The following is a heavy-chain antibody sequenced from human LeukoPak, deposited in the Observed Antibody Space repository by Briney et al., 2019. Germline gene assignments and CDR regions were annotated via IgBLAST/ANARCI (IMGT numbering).Heavy chain of an antibody. CDR1: GFTFTTYS. J-gene: IGHJ4*02. Sequence: GGSLRLSCAASGFTFTTYSMNWVRQAPGKGLEWVSSISSSSTYIYYADSVKGRFTISRDNAKKSLYLQMNSLRAEDTALYYCAPSYGSGSYPLDFWGQGTLVTVSS. V-gene: IGHV3-21*01. CDR3: APSYGSGSYPLDF. D-gene: IGHD3-10*01. CDR2: ISSSSTYI.